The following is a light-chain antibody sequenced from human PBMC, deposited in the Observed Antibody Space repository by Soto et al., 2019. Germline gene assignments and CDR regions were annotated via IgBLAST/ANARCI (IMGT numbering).Light chain of an antibody. CDR2: ESD. V-gene: IGLV6-57*02. Sequence: NFMLTQPHSVSESPGKTVTISCTGSSGSLASSYVQWYQQRPGSAPTTVIYESDQRPSGVPDRFSGSIDSSSNSASLTISGLKTEDEADYYCQSYDSSNVIFGGGTKVTVL. CDR3: QSYDSSNVI. J-gene: IGLJ2*01. CDR1: SGSLASSY.